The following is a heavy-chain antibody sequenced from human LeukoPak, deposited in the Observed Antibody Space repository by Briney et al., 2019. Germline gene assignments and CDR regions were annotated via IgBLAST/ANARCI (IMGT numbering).Heavy chain of an antibody. J-gene: IGHJ6*03. CDR3: ARVGGGTPDRIRQITILEYYYYMDV. D-gene: IGHD3-3*01. CDR2: IYTSGST. CDR1: GGSISSYY. V-gene: IGHV4-4*09. Sequence: SETLSLTCTVSGGSISSYYWSWIRQPPGKGLEWIGYIYTSGSTNYNPSLKSRVTISVDTSKNRFSLKLSSVTAADTAVYYCARVGGGTPDRIRQITILEYYYYMDVWGKGTTVTVSS.